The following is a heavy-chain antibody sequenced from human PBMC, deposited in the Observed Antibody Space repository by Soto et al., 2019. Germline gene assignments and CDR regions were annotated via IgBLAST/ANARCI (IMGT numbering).Heavy chain of an antibody. CDR3: ARVKEGLVPPAILGLGPTYSYSGLDV. D-gene: IGHD2-2*01. CDR1: GGSFSGYY. Sequence: LSLTCAVYGGSFSGYYWTWIRQPPGKGLECIGEINHSGSINYNPSLKNRITISLDTSKNQFSLKLTSVTAADTGVYYCARVKEGLVPPAILGLGPTYSYSGLDVWGQGTTVTVSS. CDR2: INHSGSI. J-gene: IGHJ6*02. V-gene: IGHV4-34*01.